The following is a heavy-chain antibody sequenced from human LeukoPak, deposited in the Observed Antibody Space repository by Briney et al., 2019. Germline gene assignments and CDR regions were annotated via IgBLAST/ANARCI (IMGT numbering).Heavy chain of an antibody. D-gene: IGHD3-10*01. V-gene: IGHV3-21*01. Sequence: GGSLRLSCAASGFTFSSYSMNWVRQAPGKGLEWVSSISSSSSYVYYADSVKGRFTISRDNAKNSLYLQMNSLGAEDTAVYYCAREFGAMVRGIINDPDYWGQGTLVTVSS. J-gene: IGHJ4*02. CDR1: GFTFSSYS. CDR3: AREFGAMVRGIINDPDY. CDR2: ISSSSSYV.